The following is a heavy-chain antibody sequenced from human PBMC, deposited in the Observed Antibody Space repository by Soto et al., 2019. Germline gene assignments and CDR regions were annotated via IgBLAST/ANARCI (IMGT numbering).Heavy chain of an antibody. CDR1: GYTFSDFD. D-gene: IGHD3-16*01. J-gene: IGHJ6*02. CDR3: ARGHPFNYAGVDV. CDR2: MNAKSGDT. V-gene: IGHV1-8*01. Sequence: ASVKVSCKASGYTFSDFDINWLRQASGQGPEWMGWMNAKSGDTFFAQRFQGKFNMTWDTSLSTAYMEVGSLTSDDTAIYYCARGHPFNYAGVDVSGQGTTVTVS.